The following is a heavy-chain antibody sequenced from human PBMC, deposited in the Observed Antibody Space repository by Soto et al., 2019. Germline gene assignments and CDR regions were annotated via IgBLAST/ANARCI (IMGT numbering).Heavy chain of an antibody. D-gene: IGHD1-20*01. Sequence: PGGSLRLSCAASGFTFSSHGMHWVRQAPGKGLEWVAVISYDGSNKYYADSVKGRFTTSRDNSKNTLYLQMNSLRAEDTAVYYCAKDGAPPNWNDGYYFDYWGQGTLVTVSS. CDR2: ISYDGSNK. J-gene: IGHJ4*02. CDR3: AKDGAPPNWNDGYYFDY. V-gene: IGHV3-30*18. CDR1: GFTFSSHG.